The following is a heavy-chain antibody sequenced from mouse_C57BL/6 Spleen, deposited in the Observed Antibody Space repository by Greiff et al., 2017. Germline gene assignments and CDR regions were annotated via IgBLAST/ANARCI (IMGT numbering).Heavy chain of an antibody. CDR3: ARPYYYGSSIYYFDY. CDR2: INPSSGYT. CDR1: GYTFTSYT. J-gene: IGHJ2*01. V-gene: IGHV1-4*01. D-gene: IGHD1-1*01. Sequence: VQGVESGAELARPGASVKMSCKASGYTFTSYTLHWVKQRPGPGLEWIGYINPSSGYTKYNQKFKDKATLTADTSSSTAYMQLSSLTSEDSAVYYCARPYYYGSSIYYFDYWGQGTTLTVSS.